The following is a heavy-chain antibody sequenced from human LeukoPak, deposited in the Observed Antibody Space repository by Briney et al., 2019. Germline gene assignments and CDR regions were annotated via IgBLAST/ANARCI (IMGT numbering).Heavy chain of an antibody. D-gene: IGHD2-2*01. J-gene: IGHJ4*02. CDR1: GYTFTGYY. V-gene: IGHV1-2*02. CDR3: ARGDCSSTSCYDLHIGVLYFDY. Sequence: GASVKVSCKASGYTFTGYYMHWVRQAPGQGLEWMGWINPNSGGTNYAQKFQGRVTMTRDTSISTAYMELSRLRSDDTAVYYCARGDCSSTSCYDLHIGVLYFDYWGQGTLVTVSS. CDR2: INPNSGGT.